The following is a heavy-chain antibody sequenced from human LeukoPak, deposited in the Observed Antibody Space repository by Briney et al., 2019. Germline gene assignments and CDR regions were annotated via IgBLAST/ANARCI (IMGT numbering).Heavy chain of an antibody. J-gene: IGHJ4*02. CDR2: IRSKPYGGTT. Sequence: GGSLRLSCTASGFTFGDYALSWVRQAPGKGLEWVGFIRSKPYGGTTEYAASGKGRFTISRDDSKSIAYLQMNSLKTEDTAVYYCTRERVAVAAYYFDYWGQGTLVTVSS. V-gene: IGHV3-49*04. CDR1: GFTFGDYA. CDR3: TRERVAVAAYYFDY. D-gene: IGHD6-19*01.